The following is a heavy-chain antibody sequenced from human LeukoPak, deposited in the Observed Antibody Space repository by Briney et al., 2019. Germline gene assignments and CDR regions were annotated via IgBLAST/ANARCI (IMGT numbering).Heavy chain of an antibody. CDR1: DGSISSYY. D-gene: IGHD3-10*01. CDR3: ARVTITMVRGVIINGFDY. V-gene: IGHV4-59*08. CDR2: IYYNGNT. J-gene: IGHJ4*02. Sequence: SETLSLTCTVSDGSISSYYWSWIRQPPGKGLEWIGYIYYNGNTKYNPSLKSRVTISVDTSKNQFSLKLRSVTAADTAVYYCARVTITMVRGVIINGFDYWGQGTLVTVSS.